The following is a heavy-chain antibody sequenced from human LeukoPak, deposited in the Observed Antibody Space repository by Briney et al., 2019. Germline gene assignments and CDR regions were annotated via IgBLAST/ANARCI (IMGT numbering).Heavy chain of an antibody. J-gene: IGHJ5*02. CDR2: ISSDGSKT. V-gene: IGHV3-30*18. Sequence: QPGRSLRLSCAASGFSFSDHGMHWVRQAPGKGLEWVAVISSDGSKTYCADSVKGRFTISRDNSKETLFLQTSSLRIDDTAIYYCAKEMDTFFTAPFDPWGQGTLVTVSS. D-gene: IGHD2-21*02. CDR3: AKEMDTFFTAPFDP. CDR1: GFSFSDHG.